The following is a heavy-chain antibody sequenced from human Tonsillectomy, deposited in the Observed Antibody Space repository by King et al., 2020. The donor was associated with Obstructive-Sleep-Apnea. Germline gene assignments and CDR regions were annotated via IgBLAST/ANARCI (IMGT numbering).Heavy chain of an antibody. Sequence: VQLVESGGGVVQPGRSLRLSCAASGFTFSSYAMHWVRQAPGKGLEWVAVISYDGSNKYYADSVKGRFTISRDNSNNTLYLQMNSLRAEDTAVYYCARPYNWNDQAPFDYWGQGTLVTVSS. CDR1: GFTFSSYA. D-gene: IGHD1-20*01. CDR2: ISYDGSNK. J-gene: IGHJ4*02. V-gene: IGHV3-30*04. CDR3: ARPYNWNDQAPFDY.